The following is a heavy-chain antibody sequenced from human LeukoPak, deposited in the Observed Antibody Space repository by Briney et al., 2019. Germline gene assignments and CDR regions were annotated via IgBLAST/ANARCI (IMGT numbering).Heavy chain of an antibody. CDR1: GYIFTGYY. J-gene: IGHJ5*02. D-gene: IGHD3-10*01. CDR2: INPNTGDT. V-gene: IGHV1-2*02. CDR3: ARDEIGGSNWFDP. Sequence: ASVKVSCKTSGYIFTGYYIHWVRQAPGQGLEWMGWINPNTGDTNYTQKFRGRVTMTRDTPITTAYMDLSRLKSDDTAVYYCARDEIGGSNWFDPWGQGTLVTVSS.